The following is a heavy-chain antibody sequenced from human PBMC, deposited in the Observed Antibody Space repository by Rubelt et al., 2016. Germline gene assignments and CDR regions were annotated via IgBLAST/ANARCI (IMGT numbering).Heavy chain of an antibody. V-gene: IGHV3-21*01. D-gene: IGHD1-26*01. CDR1: GFTFTTAG. CDR2: IVYSGDSQ. CDR3: ARDGSEWSRDY. J-gene: IGHJ4*02. Sequence: EVQLVESGGGLVKPGGSLRLSCAASGFTFTTAGMTWIRQAPGKGLEWVSTIVYSGDSQYYADSVKGRFTISRDNARNSLFLQMNNLSADESAVYYCARDGSEWSRDYWGPGTLVTVSS.